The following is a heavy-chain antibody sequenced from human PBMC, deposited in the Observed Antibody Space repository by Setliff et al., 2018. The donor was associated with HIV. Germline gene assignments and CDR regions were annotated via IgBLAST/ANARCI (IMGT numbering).Heavy chain of an antibody. V-gene: IGHV4-38-2*02. CDR3: ARDVLDLVISVYGF. CDR1: GFSISSRYY. CDR2: IYHTGSS. J-gene: IGHJ4*02. Sequence: TSETLSLTCDVSGFSISSRYYWGWIRQSPGKGLEWIGNIYHTGSSYYNPSLNDRATISLDTSKNQFSLKLRSVTAADTAVYYCARDVLDLVISVYGFWGQGIPVTVSS. D-gene: IGHD3-22*01.